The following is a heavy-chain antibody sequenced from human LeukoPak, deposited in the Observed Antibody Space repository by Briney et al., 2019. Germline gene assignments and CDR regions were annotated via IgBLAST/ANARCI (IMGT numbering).Heavy chain of an antibody. CDR1: GFTVSSNY. CDR2: IYSGGST. CDR3: ARALGSSWYYGY. D-gene: IGHD6-13*01. J-gene: IGHJ4*02. V-gene: IGHV3-53*01. Sequence: GSLRLSCAASGFTVSSNYMSWVRQAPGKGLEWVSVIYSGGSTYYADSVKGRFTISRDNSKNTLYLQMNSLRAEDTAVYYCARALGSSWYYGYWGQGTLVTVSS.